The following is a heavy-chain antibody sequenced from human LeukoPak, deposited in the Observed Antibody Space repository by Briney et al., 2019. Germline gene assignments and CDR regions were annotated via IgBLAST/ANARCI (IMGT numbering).Heavy chain of an antibody. J-gene: IGHJ4*02. D-gene: IGHD5-18*01. CDR1: GFIFRTYS. V-gene: IGHV3-48*02. Sequence: GGSLRLSCAASGFIFRTYSMNWVRQAPGKALEWVSYICGDSNTISYADSVKGRFSVSRDNAKNSMFLQMHSLRDEDTAVYFCARELVTPNFDYWGQGTLVTVSS. CDR3: ARELVTPNFDY. CDR2: ICGDSNTI.